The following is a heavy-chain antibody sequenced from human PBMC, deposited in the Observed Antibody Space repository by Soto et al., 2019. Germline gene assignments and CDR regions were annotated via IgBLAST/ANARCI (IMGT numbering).Heavy chain of an antibody. Sequence: PGGSLRLSCAASGFTFSSYWMHWVRQAPGKGLVWVSRINSDGSSTSYADSVKGRLTISRDNAKNTLYLQMNSLRAEDTAVYYCARALPSYCGGDCSNWFDPWGQGTLVTVSS. D-gene: IGHD2-21*02. J-gene: IGHJ5*02. CDR2: INSDGSST. V-gene: IGHV3-74*01. CDR1: GFTFSSYW. CDR3: ARALPSYCGGDCSNWFDP.